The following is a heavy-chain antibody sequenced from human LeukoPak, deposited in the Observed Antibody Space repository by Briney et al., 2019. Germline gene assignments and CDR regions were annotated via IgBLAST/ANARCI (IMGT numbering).Heavy chain of an antibody. CDR2: INHSGST. Sequence: SETLSLACVIYGGSFSGFYWTWIRQPPGKGLEWIGEINHSGSTNYNPSLKSRVTISVDTSKNQFSLKLSSVNAADTAVYYCARDGVATSRYYYGMDVWGQGTTVTVSS. D-gene: IGHD3-3*01. CDR1: GGSFSGFY. J-gene: IGHJ6*02. CDR3: ARDGVATSRYYYGMDV. V-gene: IGHV4-34*01.